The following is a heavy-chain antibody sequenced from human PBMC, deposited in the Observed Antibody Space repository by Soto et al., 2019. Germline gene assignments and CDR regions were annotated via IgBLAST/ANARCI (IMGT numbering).Heavy chain of an antibody. V-gene: IGHV3-21*01. J-gene: IGHJ3*02. CDR2: ISSSSSYI. CDR3: ARVHFPSREAAEAFDI. D-gene: IGHD2-15*01. Sequence: EVQLVESGGGLVKPGGSLRLSCAASGFTFSSYSMNWVRQAPGKGLEWVSSISSSSSYIYYADSVKGRFTISRDNAKNSLYLQMNSLRAEDTAVYYCARVHFPSREAAEAFDIWGQGTMVTVSS. CDR1: GFTFSSYS.